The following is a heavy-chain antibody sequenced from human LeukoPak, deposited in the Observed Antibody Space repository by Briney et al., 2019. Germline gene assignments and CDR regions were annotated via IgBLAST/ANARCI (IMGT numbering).Heavy chain of an antibody. CDR1: GFTFSSYA. J-gene: IGHJ6*03. D-gene: IGHD2-15*01. Sequence: GGSLRLSCAASGFTFSSYAMHWVRQAPGKGLEWVSAISGSGGSTYYADSVKGRFTISRDNSKNTLYLQMNSLRAEDTAVYYCAKWWGYRKGYYYYYYMDVWGKGTTVTVSS. CDR2: ISGSGGST. CDR3: AKWWGYRKGYYYYYYMDV. V-gene: IGHV3-23*01.